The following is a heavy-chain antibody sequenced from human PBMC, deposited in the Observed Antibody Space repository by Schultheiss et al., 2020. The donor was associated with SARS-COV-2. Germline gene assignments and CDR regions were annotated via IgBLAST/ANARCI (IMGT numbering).Heavy chain of an antibody. D-gene: IGHD1-26*01. J-gene: IGHJ6*02. CDR1: GFTFGDYA. Sequence: GESLKISCTASGFTFGDYAMSWVRQAPGKGLEWVGFIRSKAYGGTTEYAASVKGRFTISRDDSKSIAYLQMNSLKTEDTAVYYCARDAKGSYYYYYGMDVWGQGTTVTVSS. V-gene: IGHV3-49*04. CDR2: IRSKAYGGTT. CDR3: ARDAKGSYYYYYGMDV.